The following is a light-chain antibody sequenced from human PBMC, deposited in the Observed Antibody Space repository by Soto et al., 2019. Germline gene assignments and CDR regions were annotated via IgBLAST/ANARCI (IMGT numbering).Light chain of an antibody. CDR2: DAS. Sequence: EIVLTQSPGTLSLSSGERATLSCRASQSVSSSYLAWYQQTTGQAPRLLIYDASNRDTGIPARFSGSGSGTDFTLTISGLPPEDFEVYYCQHYGSQSWTFGQGTKVDIK. V-gene: IGKV3-20*01. CDR1: QSVSSSY. J-gene: IGKJ1*01. CDR3: QHYGSQSWT.